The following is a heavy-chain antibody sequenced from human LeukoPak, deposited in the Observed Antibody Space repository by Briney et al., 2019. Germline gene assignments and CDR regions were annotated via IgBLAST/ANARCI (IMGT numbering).Heavy chain of an antibody. J-gene: IGHJ4*02. CDR2: IYYGRTT. D-gene: IGHD5-12*01. CDR1: AGSITSGSHH. V-gene: IGHV4-39*01. Sequence: SETLSLTCTVSAGSITSGSHHWGWIRQSPGRGLEWIGSIYYGRTTYYNPSLNNRVTISVVTSNNQFSLQLNSVTAADTAVYYCVRHDGRGGATMGALDSWGQGSLVTVSS. CDR3: VRHDGRGGATMGALDS.